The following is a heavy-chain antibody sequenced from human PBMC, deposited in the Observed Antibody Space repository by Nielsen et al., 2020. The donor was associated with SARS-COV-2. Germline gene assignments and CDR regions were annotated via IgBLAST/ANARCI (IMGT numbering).Heavy chain of an antibody. V-gene: IGHV3-21*04. CDR3: AKVGDYYGSGSPAPDY. Sequence: GGSLRLSCAASGFTFSSYSMNWVRQAPGKGLEWVSSISSSSSYIYYADSVKGRFTISRDNAKNSLYLQMNSLRAEDTALYYCAKVGDYYGSGSPAPDYWGQGTLVTVSS. CDR2: ISSSSSYI. CDR1: GFTFSSYS. J-gene: IGHJ4*02. D-gene: IGHD3-10*01.